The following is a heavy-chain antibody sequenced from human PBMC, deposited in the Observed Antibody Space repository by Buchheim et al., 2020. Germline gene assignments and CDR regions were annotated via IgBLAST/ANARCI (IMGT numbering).Heavy chain of an antibody. Sequence: QVQLQQWGAGLLKPSETLSLTCAVYGGSFSGYYWSWIRQPPGKGLEWIGEINHSGSTNYNPSLKSRVTISVDTSKNQFSLKLSSVTAADTAVYYCARGLTWAFVVVVPAARGTRFDPWGQGTL. V-gene: IGHV4-34*01. J-gene: IGHJ5*02. D-gene: IGHD2-2*01. CDR3: ARGLTWAFVVVVPAARGTRFDP. CDR1: GGSFSGYY. CDR2: INHSGST.